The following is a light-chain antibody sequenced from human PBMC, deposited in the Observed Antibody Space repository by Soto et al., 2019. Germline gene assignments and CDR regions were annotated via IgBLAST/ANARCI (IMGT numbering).Light chain of an antibody. V-gene: IGKV1-33*01. CDR2: DAS. Sequence: DMQMTQSPSSLSPSVGDRVTVTCQASQDISNYLNWYQQKPGKAPKLLIYDASNLETGVPSRFSGSGSGTDFTFTISSLQPEDIATYYCQQFDHLPFTFGPGTKVDFK. J-gene: IGKJ3*01. CDR3: QQFDHLPFT. CDR1: QDISNY.